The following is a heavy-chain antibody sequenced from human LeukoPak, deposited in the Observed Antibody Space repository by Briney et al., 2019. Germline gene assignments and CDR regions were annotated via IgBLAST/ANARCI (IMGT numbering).Heavy chain of an antibody. CDR2: IYYSGST. D-gene: IGHD6-19*01. J-gene: IGHJ4*02. CDR3: ARLIAVAGTYRGHFDY. CDR1: GGSISSGDYY. Sequence: PSETLSLTCTVSGGSISSGDYYWSWIRQPPGKGLEWIGYIYYSGSTYYNPSLKSRVTISVDTSKNQFSLKLSSVTAADTAVYYCARLIAVAGTYRGHFDYWGQGALVTVSS. V-gene: IGHV4-30-4*01.